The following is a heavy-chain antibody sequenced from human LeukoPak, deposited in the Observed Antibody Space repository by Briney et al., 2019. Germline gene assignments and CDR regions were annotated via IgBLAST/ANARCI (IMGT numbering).Heavy chain of an antibody. Sequence: GGSLRLSCAASGFTFSDYWMTWVRQAPGKGLEWVANIKQDGSEGYYVDSVKGRFTVSRDNAKSSLYLQLNSLRAEDTAVYYCARGNGGYAYYWGQGTLVTVSS. CDR1: GFTFSDYW. D-gene: IGHD5-12*01. V-gene: IGHV3-7*01. CDR2: IKQDGSEG. CDR3: ARGNGGYAYY. J-gene: IGHJ4*02.